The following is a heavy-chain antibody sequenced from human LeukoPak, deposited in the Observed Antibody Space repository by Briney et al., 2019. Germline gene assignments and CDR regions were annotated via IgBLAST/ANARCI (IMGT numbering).Heavy chain of an antibody. V-gene: IGHV3-23*01. CDR1: GFTFSTSA. J-gene: IGHJ4*02. Sequence: GGSLRLSCVTSGFTFSTSAMGWVRQAPGTGLEWVSVVSDSGDYTSYADSVKGRFTISRDNSENKLYLQMNSLRTEDTAIYYCAMTYDFWSGYPGWGQGTLVTVSS. D-gene: IGHD3-3*01. CDR2: VSDSGDYT. CDR3: AMTYDFWSGYPG.